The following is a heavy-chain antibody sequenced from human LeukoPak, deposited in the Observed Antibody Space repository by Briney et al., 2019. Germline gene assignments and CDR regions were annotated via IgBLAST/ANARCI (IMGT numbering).Heavy chain of an antibody. CDR1: GGTFSSYT. Sequence: SVKVSCKASGGTFSSYTISWVRQAPGQGLEWMGRIIPILGIANYAQKFQGRVTITADKSTSTAYMELSSLRSEDTAVYYCAREVTMVRGVIIPPYLDYWGQGTLVTVSS. CDR3: AREVTMVRGVIIPPYLDY. J-gene: IGHJ4*02. CDR2: IIPILGIA. V-gene: IGHV1-69*04. D-gene: IGHD3-10*01.